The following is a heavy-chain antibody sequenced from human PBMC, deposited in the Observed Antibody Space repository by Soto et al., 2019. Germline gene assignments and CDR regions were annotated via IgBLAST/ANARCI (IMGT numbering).Heavy chain of an antibody. CDR2: IYHSGST. J-gene: IGHJ5*02. V-gene: IGHV4-31*03. Sequence: QVQLQESGPGLVKPSQTLSLTCTVSGDSISRGGYYWNWLRQHPRKGLEWIGYIYHSGSTIYTPSLKSRVTIAVDTAKTRLSLEVRNVTAADTSVYYCARDGAGAYGLGWFDPWGQGILVTVSS. CDR3: ARDGAGAYGLGWFDP. D-gene: IGHD2-21*01. CDR1: GDSISRGGYY.